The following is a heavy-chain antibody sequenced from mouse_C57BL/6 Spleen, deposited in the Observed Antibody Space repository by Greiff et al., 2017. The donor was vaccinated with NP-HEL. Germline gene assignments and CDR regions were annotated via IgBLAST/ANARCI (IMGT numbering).Heavy chain of an antibody. CDR2: IYPGNSDT. D-gene: IGHD1-1*01. V-gene: IGHV1-5*01. J-gene: IGHJ3*01. CDR1: GYTFTSYW. Sequence: VQLQQSGTVLARPGASVKMSCKTSGYTFTSYWMHWVKQRPGQGLEWIGAIYPGNSDTSYNQKFKGKAKLTAVTSASTAYMELSSLTNEDSAVYYCTRGDYGSKAWFAYWGQGTLVTVSA. CDR3: TRGDYGSKAWFAY.